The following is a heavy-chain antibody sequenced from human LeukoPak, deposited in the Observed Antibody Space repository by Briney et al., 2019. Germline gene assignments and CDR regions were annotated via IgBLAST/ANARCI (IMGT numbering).Heavy chain of an antibody. D-gene: IGHD6-13*01. Sequence: ASVKVSCKVSGYTLTELSMHWVRQAPGKGREWRGGFDPEDGETIYAQKFQGRVTMTEDTSTDTAYMELSSLRSEDTAVYYCATVHQQLVRYFDYWGQGTLVTVSS. V-gene: IGHV1-24*01. CDR3: ATVHQQLVRYFDY. CDR2: FDPEDGET. CDR1: GYTLTELS. J-gene: IGHJ4*02.